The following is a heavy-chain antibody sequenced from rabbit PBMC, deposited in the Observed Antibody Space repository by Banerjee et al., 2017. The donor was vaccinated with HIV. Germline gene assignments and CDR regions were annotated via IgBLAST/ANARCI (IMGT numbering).Heavy chain of an antibody. D-gene: IGHD6-1*01. J-gene: IGHJ3*01. Sequence: QSLEESGGDLVKPGASLTLTCKASGFSFSSGYYMCWVRQAPGKGLEWIACIYVGSSGKTYYASWARGRFTISKTSSTTVTLQMTSLTAADTATYFCARAGDYDYTYGYAGYPMWGQGTLVTVS. CDR3: ARAGDYDYTYGYAGYPM. V-gene: IGHV1S40*01. CDR1: GFSFSSGYY. CDR2: IYVGSSGKT.